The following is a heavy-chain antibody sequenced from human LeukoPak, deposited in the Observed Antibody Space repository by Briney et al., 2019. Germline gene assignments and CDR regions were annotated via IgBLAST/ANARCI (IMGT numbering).Heavy chain of an antibody. V-gene: IGHV4-61*01. Sequence: SETLSLTCTVSGGSVSSGSYYWSWIRQPPGKGLEWIGYIYYSGSTNYDPSLKSRVTISVDTSKNQFSLKLSSVTAADTAVYYCARGKRGYNNWGQGTLVTVSS. D-gene: IGHD5-24*01. CDR2: IYYSGST. CDR3: ARGKRGYNN. J-gene: IGHJ4*02. CDR1: GGSVSSGSYY.